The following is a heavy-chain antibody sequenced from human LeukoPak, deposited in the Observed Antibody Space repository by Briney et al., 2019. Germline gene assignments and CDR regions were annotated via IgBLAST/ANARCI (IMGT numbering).Heavy chain of an antibody. CDR3: ARASTHSDY. Sequence: PSETLSLTCAVYGGSFSGYYWSWIRQPPGKGLVWIGEINHSGSTNYNPSLKSRVTISVDTSKNQFSLKLSSVTAADTAVYYCARASTHSDYWGQGTLVTVSS. J-gene: IGHJ4*02. CDR2: INHSGST. V-gene: IGHV4-34*01. D-gene: IGHD1-1*01. CDR1: GGSFSGYY.